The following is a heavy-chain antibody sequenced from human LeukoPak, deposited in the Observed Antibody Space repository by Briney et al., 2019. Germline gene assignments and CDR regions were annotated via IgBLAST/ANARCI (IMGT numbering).Heavy chain of an antibody. D-gene: IGHD2-21*01. CDR1: GFTFSRYW. CDR3: SRATSYSYGMDV. V-gene: IGHV3-74*03. Sequence: GGSLRLSCAASGFTFSRYWMHWVRQAPGKGLVWVSRINSDGSSTTYADSVRGRFTISRDNVKNTVFLRMNSLRVEDTAVYYCSRATSYSYGMDVWGQGTTVTVSS. J-gene: IGHJ6*02. CDR2: INSDGSST.